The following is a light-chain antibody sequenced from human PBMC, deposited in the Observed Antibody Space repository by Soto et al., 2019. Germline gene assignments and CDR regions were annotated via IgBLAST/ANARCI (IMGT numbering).Light chain of an antibody. CDR1: QSVSSN. J-gene: IGKJ5*01. CDR3: HQRQYWPPIT. V-gene: IGKV3-11*01. Sequence: EIVMTQSPATLSVSPGERATLSCRASQSVSSNLVWYQQKPGQAPRLLISDASNRANGIPARFSGSGSGTDFTLTISSLEPEDFAVYYCHQRQYWPPITFGQGTRLEIK. CDR2: DAS.